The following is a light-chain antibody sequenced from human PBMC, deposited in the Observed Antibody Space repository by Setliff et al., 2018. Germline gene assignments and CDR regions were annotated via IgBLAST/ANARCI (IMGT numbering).Light chain of an antibody. CDR3: NAYTSGTTYV. J-gene: IGLJ1*01. CDR1: SSDVGSYDL. V-gene: IGLV2-14*03. Sequence: QSVLAQPASVSGSPGQSITISCSGTSSDVGSYDLVSWYQQHPGKAPKLIIYCVSDRPSGVSNRFSGSKSGNTASLTISGLQTEDEADYYCNAYTSGTTYVFGTGTKVTVL. CDR2: CVS.